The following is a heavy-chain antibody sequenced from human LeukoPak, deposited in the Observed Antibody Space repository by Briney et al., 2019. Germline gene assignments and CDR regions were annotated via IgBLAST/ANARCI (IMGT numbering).Heavy chain of an antibody. D-gene: IGHD3-9*01. J-gene: IGHJ4*02. V-gene: IGHV3-23*01. Sequence: PGGSLRLSCAASGFTFSTYAMSWVRQDPGKGLEWVSAISGSGGGTFYANSLKGRFTISRDNSRDTLYLQMNSLRAEDTAVYYCAKSLTGYFRGFDCWGQGTLVTVSS. CDR3: AKSLTGYFRGFDC. CDR1: GFTFSTYA. CDR2: ISGSGGGT.